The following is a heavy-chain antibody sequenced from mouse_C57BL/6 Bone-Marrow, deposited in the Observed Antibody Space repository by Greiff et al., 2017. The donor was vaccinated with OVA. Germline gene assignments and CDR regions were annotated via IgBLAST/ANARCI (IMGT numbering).Heavy chain of an antibody. V-gene: IGHV1-69*01. D-gene: IGHD4-1*01. J-gene: IGHJ3*01. CDR3: AITGGFAY. CDR1: GSTFTSYW. CDR2: IDPSDSYT. Sequence: QVQLQQPGAELVMPGASVKLSCKASGSTFTSYWMHWVKQRPGQGLEWIGEIDPSDSYTNYHQKFPGKPTLTVDKASSAAYMQLSRLPAEDSAVYYGAITGGFAYWGQGTVGTVSA.